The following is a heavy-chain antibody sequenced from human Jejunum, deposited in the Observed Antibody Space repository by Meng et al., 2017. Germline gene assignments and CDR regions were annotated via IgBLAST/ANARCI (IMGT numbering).Heavy chain of an antibody. CDR1: GVSLSSTGVS. J-gene: IGHJ4*02. Sequence: QITLKESGPPLVKTTQTLTLTCSLPGVSLSSTGVSVGWIRQPPGKALEWLALIYWDDDKRYNPSLMSRLTITKDTSMNHVVLTMTNIDPVDTGTYYCTHRREDPRSAFYYLDYWGRGTLVTVSS. D-gene: IGHD2-15*01. CDR3: THRREDPRSAFYYLDY. CDR2: IYWDDDK. V-gene: IGHV2-5*02.